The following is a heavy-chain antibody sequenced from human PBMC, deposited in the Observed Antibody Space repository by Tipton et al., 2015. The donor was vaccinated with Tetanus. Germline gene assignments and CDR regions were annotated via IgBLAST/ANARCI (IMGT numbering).Heavy chain of an antibody. CDR3: ARANYEFPKKGPFDS. D-gene: IGHD3-3*01. J-gene: IGHJ4*02. Sequence: TLSLTCTVSGVSISGYYWSWIRQHPGKGLDWIGYIFHTGGADYNPSLKSRATISIDTSKNQFSLKLTSVTAADTAVYYCARANYEFPKKGPFDSWGQGALVIVSS. CDR1: GVSISGYY. CDR2: IFHTGGA. V-gene: IGHV4-31*03.